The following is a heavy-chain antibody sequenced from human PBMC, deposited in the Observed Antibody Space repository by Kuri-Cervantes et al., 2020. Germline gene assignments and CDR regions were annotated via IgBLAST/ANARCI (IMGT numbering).Heavy chain of an antibody. D-gene: IGHD2-15*01. J-gene: IGHJ4*02. CDR3: ARDCLGPSPFGGGSCYYFDY. Sequence: GESLKISCTASGFTFGDYAMSWVRQAPGKGLEWVSSISSSSSYIYYADSVKDRFTISRDNAKNSLYLQMNSLRAEDTAVYYCARDCLGPSPFGGGSCYYFDYWGQGTLVTVSS. CDR2: ISSSSSYI. V-gene: IGHV3-21*01. CDR1: GFTFGDYA.